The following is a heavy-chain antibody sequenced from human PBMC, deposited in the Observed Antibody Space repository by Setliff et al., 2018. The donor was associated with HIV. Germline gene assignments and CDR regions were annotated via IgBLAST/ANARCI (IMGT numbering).Heavy chain of an antibody. D-gene: IGHD5-12*01. CDR3: ARGATLLPGYSDRWEYFYMDV. V-gene: IGHV4-31*03. CDR1: GGSTTSGGYY. CDR2: IYYSGST. Sequence: SETLSLTCSVSGGSTTSGGYYWSWIRQHPGKGLEYIGYIYYSGSTYYNPSLKSRVTMSIDTSTQQFFLNVTSVTAADTAVYYCARGATLLPGYSDRWEYFYMDVWGKGTTVT. J-gene: IGHJ6*03.